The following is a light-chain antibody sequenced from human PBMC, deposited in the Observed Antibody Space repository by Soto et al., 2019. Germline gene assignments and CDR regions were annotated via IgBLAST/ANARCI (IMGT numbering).Light chain of an antibody. CDR1: SSDVGGYNY. J-gene: IGLJ3*02. Sequence: QSALTQPRSVSGSPGQSVTISCTGTSSDVGGYNYVSWYQQHPGKAPKLMIHDASKRPAGVPDRFSGSKSGNTASLTISGLQAEDEADYYCCSYAGSYTVFGGGTKLTVL. CDR2: DAS. V-gene: IGLV2-11*01. CDR3: CSYAGSYTV.